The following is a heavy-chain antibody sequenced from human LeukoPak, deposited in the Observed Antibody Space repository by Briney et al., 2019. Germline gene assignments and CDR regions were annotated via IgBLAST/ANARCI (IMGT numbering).Heavy chain of an antibody. CDR2: INPNSGGT. V-gene: IGHV1-2*02. CDR3: ARGARVGATTVDYYYYMDV. Sequence: ASVKVSCKASGYTFTGYYMHWVRQAPGQGLEWMGWINPNSGGTNYAQKFQGRVTMTRDTSISTAYMELSRLRSDDTAVYYCARGARVGATTVDYYYYMDVWGKGTTVTVSS. D-gene: IGHD1-26*01. CDR1: GYTFTGYY. J-gene: IGHJ6*03.